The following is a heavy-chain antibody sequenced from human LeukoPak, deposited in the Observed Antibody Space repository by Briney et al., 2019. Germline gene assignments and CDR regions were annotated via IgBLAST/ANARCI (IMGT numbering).Heavy chain of an antibody. Sequence: SETLSLTCTVSGGSISSSSYHWGWIRQPPGKGLEWIGSIYYSGSTYYNPSLKSRVTISVDTSKNQFSLKLSSVTTADTAVYYCARGSRGYSYGWGQGTLVTVSS. CDR1: GGSISSSSYH. J-gene: IGHJ4*02. D-gene: IGHD5-18*01. V-gene: IGHV4-39*07. CDR3: ARGSRGYSYG. CDR2: IYYSGST.